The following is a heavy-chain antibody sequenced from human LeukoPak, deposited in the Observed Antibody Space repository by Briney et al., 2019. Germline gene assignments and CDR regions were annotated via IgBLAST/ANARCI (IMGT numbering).Heavy chain of an antibody. V-gene: IGHV1-2*02. CDR1: GYTFTGYY. D-gene: IGHD1-7*01. J-gene: IGHJ4*02. Sequence: ASVKVSCKASGYTFTGYYMHWVRQAPGQGLEWMGWINPNSGGTNYAQKHQGRVTMTRDTSISTAYMELSRLRSDDTAVYYCARVVTGTTSILGDYWGQGTLVTVSS. CDR3: ARVVTGTTSILGDY. CDR2: INPNSGGT.